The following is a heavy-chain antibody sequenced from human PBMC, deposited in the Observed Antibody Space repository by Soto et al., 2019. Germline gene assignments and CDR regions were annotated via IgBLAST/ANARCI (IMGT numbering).Heavy chain of an antibody. V-gene: IGHV3-74*01. CDR2: INTDGSYI. Sequence: GWSLRLSCEASVFTFIVYWMHWVRQPPGKGLVWVSRINTDGSYIYYADSVKGRFTISRDNAKNSLYLQMNSLRADDTAVYYCARDQYAFDYWGQGTLVTVSS. D-gene: IGHD2-2*01. J-gene: IGHJ4*02. CDR1: VFTFIVYW. CDR3: ARDQYAFDY.